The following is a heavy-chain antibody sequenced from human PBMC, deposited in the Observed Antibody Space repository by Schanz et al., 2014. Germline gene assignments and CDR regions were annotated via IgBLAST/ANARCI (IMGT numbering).Heavy chain of an antibody. Sequence: VQLVQSGAEVKKPGSSMKVSRKASGGTFSTYPINWLRQAPGQGLEWMGRIIPIHGIVNYAQRFQDRVRITADKSTSTAYMELSSLRSDDTAVYYCARGGGPEDVFDIWGQGTILTVSS. D-gene: IGHD2-15*01. CDR2: IIPIHGIV. CDR3: ARGGGPEDVFDI. CDR1: GGTFSTYP. V-gene: IGHV1-69*02. J-gene: IGHJ3*02.